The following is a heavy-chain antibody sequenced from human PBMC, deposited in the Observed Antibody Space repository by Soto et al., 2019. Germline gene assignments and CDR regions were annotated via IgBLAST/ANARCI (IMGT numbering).Heavy chain of an antibody. CDR3: AKDAPYYDFWSGYYNY. J-gene: IGHJ4*02. V-gene: IGHV3-23*01. D-gene: IGHD3-3*01. CDR2: ISGSGGST. Sequence: EVQLLESGGGLVQPGGSLRLSCAASGFTFSSYAMSWVRQAPGKGLEWVSAISGSGGSTYYADSVKGRFTISRDNSKNTLYLQMNSLRAEDTAVYYCAKDAPYYDFWSGYYNYWGQGTLVTVSS. CDR1: GFTFSSYA.